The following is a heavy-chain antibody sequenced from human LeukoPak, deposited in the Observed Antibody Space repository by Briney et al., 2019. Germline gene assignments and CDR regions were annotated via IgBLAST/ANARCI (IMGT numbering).Heavy chain of an antibody. Sequence: GGSLRLSCATSGFSFSSYWMHWVRQAPGKGLVWVARIQYDGSTTNYADSVKGRFTISRDNAKKTLYVQMNSLRAEDTAVYYCARALVAGVTLNALDIWGQGTMVTVSS. CDR3: ARALVAGVTLNALDI. D-gene: IGHD2-15*01. CDR1: GFSFSSYW. CDR2: IQYDGSTT. J-gene: IGHJ3*02. V-gene: IGHV3-74*01.